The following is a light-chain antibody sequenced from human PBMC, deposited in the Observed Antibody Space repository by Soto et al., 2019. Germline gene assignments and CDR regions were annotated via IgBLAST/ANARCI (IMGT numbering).Light chain of an antibody. CDR2: AAS. Sequence: DIQMTQSPSSLSASVGDRVTITCRASQSISSYLNWYQQKPGKAPKLLIYAASSLQSGVPSRFSGCGSGTDFTLTISSLQPEEFATYYCQQSYSTPINFGGGTKVEIK. CDR1: QSISSY. J-gene: IGKJ4*01. V-gene: IGKV1-39*01. CDR3: QQSYSTPIN.